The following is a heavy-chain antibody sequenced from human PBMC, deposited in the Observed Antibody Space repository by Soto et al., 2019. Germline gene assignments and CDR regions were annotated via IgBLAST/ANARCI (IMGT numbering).Heavy chain of an antibody. CDR1: GFTFSSYA. V-gene: IGHV3-23*01. Sequence: PGGSLRLSCAASGFTFSSYAMSWVRQAPGKGLEWVSAISGSGGSTYYADSVKGRFTISRDNSKNTLYLQMNSLRAEDTAVYYCARDARTRITIFGVVPIRSAEYFQHWGQGTLVTVSS. J-gene: IGHJ1*01. CDR2: ISGSGGST. CDR3: ARDARTRITIFGVVPIRSAEYFQH. D-gene: IGHD3-3*01.